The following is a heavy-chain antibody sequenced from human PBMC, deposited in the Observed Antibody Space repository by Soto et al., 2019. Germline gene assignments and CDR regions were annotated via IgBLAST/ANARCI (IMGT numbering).Heavy chain of an antibody. V-gene: IGHV4-39*01. J-gene: IGHJ4*02. CDR1: GGSISSSSYY. CDR2: IYYSGST. D-gene: IGHD2-2*01. Sequence: QLQLQESGPGLVKPSETLSLTCTVSGGSISSSSYYWGWIRQPPGKGLEWIGSIYYSGSTYYNPSLKSRVTISVDTSKNQFSLKLSSVTAADTAVYYCARLGRGGFVVVPAYWGQGTLVTVSS. CDR3: ARLGRGGFVVVPAY.